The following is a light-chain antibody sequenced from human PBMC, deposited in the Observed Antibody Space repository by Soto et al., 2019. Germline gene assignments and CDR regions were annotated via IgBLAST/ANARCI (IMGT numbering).Light chain of an antibody. CDR2: DVS. Sequence: QSVLTQPRSVSGSPGQSVTISCTGTSSDVGGYNYVSWYQQHPGKAPKLMIYDVSKRPSGVPDRFSGSKSGNTASLTISGLQAEYEADYYCGSYAGSYTYVFGTGTQVTVL. CDR3: GSYAGSYTYV. J-gene: IGLJ1*01. CDR1: SSDVGGYNY. V-gene: IGLV2-11*01.